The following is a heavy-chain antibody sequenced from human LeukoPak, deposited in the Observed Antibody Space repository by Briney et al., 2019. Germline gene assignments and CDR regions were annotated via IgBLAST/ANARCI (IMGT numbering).Heavy chain of an antibody. CDR2: IIPIFGTA. Sequence: SVKVSCKASGGTFSSYAISWVRQAPGQGLEWMGGIIPIFGTANYAQNFQGRVTITADESTRTAYMELSRLRSEDTAVYYCARTGDDSSGNYGSSLDYWGQGTLVTVSS. J-gene: IGHJ4*02. CDR1: GGTFSSYA. D-gene: IGHD3-22*01. CDR3: ARTGDDSSGNYGSSLDY. V-gene: IGHV1-69*13.